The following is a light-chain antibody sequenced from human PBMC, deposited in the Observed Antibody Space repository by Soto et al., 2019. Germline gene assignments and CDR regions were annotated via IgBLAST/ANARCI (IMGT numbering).Light chain of an antibody. J-gene: IGKJ3*01. CDR3: QQYYGTPLT. CDR1: QSVLYSSNNKDY. Sequence: IVMTQSPGSLAVSLGERATINCKSSQSVLYSSNNKDYLAWYQQKPGQPPKLLIYWASTRESGVPDRFSGSGSGTDFTLTISSLQAEDVAVYYCQQYYGTPLTFGPGTRWIS. CDR2: WAS. V-gene: IGKV4-1*01.